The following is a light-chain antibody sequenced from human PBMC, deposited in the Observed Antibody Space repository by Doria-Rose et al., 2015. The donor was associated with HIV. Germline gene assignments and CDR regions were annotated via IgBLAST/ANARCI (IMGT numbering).Light chain of an antibody. CDR1: QTVSTY. V-gene: IGKV1-39*01. CDR2: AAS. J-gene: IGKJ1*01. CDR3: QQTYSSPPWT. Sequence: ITCRASQTVSTYLNWFQQEPGKAPKLLIYAASRLQSGVPSRLSGSGSGTDFTLTISGLQPGDFATYYCQQTYSSPPWTFGQGTKGEMK.